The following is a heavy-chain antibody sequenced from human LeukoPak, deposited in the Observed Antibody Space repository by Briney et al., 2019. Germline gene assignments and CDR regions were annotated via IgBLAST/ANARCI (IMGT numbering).Heavy chain of an antibody. Sequence: PAQSLRLSCAASGFTISSYAMHWVRQAPGKGLEWVAVISSYGSNKFYESSVKGRFTISRDNSKNQMYLQMHSLRAEDTAVYYCARESVGRITMIVNLVRGAFDIWGQGKMVSVS. J-gene: IGHJ3*02. V-gene: IGHV3-30*04. CDR2: ISSYGSNK. D-gene: IGHD3-22*01. CDR3: ARESVGRITMIVNLVRGAFDI. CDR1: GFTISSYA.